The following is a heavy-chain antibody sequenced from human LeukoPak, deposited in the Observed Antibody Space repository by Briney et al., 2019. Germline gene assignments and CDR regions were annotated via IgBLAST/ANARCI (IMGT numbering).Heavy chain of an antibody. J-gene: IGHJ4*02. CDR2: ISGSGGST. D-gene: IGHD1-26*01. V-gene: IGHV3-23*01. CDR1: GFTFSSYA. CDR3: ARDEGAHRY. Sequence: GGSLRLSCAASGFTFSSYAMSWVRQAPGKGLERVSAISGSGGSTYYADSVKGRFTISRDNAKNSLYLQMNSLRDEDTAVYYCARDEGAHRYWGQGTLVTVSS.